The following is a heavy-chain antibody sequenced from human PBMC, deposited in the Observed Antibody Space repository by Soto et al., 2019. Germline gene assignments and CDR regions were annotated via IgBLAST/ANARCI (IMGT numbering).Heavy chain of an antibody. CDR2: IIPKFGTA. D-gene: IGHD3-22*01. V-gene: IGHV1-69*12. Sequence: QVQLVQSGAEVKKPGSSVKVSCKVSGGTFSTYSIIWVRQAPGQGLEWMGGIIPKFGTANYAQKFQGRVTITADESTSTAHMVLSSLRSEDTAVYYCARGGNSYDSSGYPKNNWFDPWGQGTLVTVSS. CDR1: GGTFSTYS. J-gene: IGHJ5*02. CDR3: ARGGNSYDSSGYPKNNWFDP.